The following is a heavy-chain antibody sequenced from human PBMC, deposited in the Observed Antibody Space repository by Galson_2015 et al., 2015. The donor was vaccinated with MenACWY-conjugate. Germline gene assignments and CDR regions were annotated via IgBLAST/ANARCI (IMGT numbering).Heavy chain of an antibody. CDR2: ISGSGGST. CDR3: AKEGETDKYSGSYYYAFDI. D-gene: IGHD1-26*01. V-gene: IGHV3-23*01. CDR1: GFTFSSYA. J-gene: IGHJ3*02. Sequence: SLRLSCAASGFTFSSYAMSWVRQAPGKGLEWVSAISGSGGSTYYADSVKGRFTISRDNSKNTLYLQMNSLRAEDTAVYYCAKEGETDKYSGSYYYAFDIWGQGTMVTVSS.